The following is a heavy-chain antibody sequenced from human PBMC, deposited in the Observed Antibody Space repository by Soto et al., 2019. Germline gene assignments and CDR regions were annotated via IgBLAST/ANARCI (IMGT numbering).Heavy chain of an antibody. D-gene: IGHD3-3*01. V-gene: IGHV4-59*01. CDR1: GGSISSYY. J-gene: IGHJ5*02. Sequence: PSETLSLTCTVSGGSISSYYWSWIRQPPGKGLEWIGYIYYSGSTNYNPSLKSRVTISVDTSKNQFSLKLSSVTAADTAVYYCAGGRPLLFLARPPGSDPGGKGTLVTVP. CDR3: AGGRPLLFLARPPGSDP. CDR2: IYYSGST.